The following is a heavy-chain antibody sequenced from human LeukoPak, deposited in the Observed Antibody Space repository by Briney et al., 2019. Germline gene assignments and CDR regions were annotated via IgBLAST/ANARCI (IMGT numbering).Heavy chain of an antibody. D-gene: IGHD2-21*02. CDR3: ARADPVCGGDCHARTDAFDI. CDR2: IYYSGST. Sequence: PSETLSLTCTVSGGSISSGGYYWSWIRQHPGKGLEWIGYIYYSGSTYYNPSLKSRVTISVDTSKNQFSLKLSSVTAADTAVYYCARADPVCGGDCHARTDAFDIWGQGTMVTVXS. V-gene: IGHV4-31*03. CDR1: GGSISSGGYY. J-gene: IGHJ3*02.